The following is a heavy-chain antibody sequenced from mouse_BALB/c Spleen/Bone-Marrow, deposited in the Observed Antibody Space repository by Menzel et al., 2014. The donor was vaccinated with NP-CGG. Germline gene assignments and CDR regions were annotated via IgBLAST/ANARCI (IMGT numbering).Heavy chain of an antibody. Sequence: EVKLVESGPGPVKPSQSLSLTCSVTGYSITSGYYWNWIRQFPGNKLEWMGYISYDGSNNYNPSLKNRISITRDTSKNQFFLKLNSVTTEDTATYYCARWLLHYYAMDYWGQGTSVTVSS. CDR1: GYSITSGYY. J-gene: IGHJ4*01. D-gene: IGHD2-3*01. CDR3: ARWLLHYYAMDY. V-gene: IGHV3-6*02. CDR2: ISYDGSN.